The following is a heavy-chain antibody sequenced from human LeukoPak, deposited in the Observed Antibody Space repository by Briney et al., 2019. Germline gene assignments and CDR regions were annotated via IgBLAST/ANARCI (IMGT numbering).Heavy chain of an antibody. D-gene: IGHD3-3*01. CDR2: INHSGST. V-gene: IGHV4-34*01. CDR3: ARGKDRDYDFWSGYFRYYYYMDV. Sequence: SETLSLTCAVYGGSFSGYYWSWIRQPPGKGLEWIGEINHSGSTNYNPSLKSRVTISVDTSKNQFSLKLSSVTAADTAVYYCARGKDRDYDFWSGYFRYYYYMDVWGKGTTVTVSS. CDR1: GGSFSGYY. J-gene: IGHJ6*03.